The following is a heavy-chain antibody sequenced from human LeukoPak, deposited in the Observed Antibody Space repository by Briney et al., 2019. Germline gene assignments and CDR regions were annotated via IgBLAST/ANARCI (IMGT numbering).Heavy chain of an antibody. CDR3: ARHRQEMATITPIDFFDY. J-gene: IGHJ4*02. D-gene: IGHD5-24*01. CDR2: IYYSGST. Sequence: PSETLSLTCTVSGDSISSSSYYWGWIRQPPGKGLEWIGSIYYSGSTYYNPSLKSRVTISVDTSKNQFSLKLSSVTAADTAVYYCARHRQEMATITPIDFFDYWGQGTLVTVSS. V-gene: IGHV4-39*01. CDR1: GDSISSSSYY.